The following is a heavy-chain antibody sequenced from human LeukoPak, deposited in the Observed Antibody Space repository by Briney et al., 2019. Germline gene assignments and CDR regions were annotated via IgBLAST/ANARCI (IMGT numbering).Heavy chain of an antibody. J-gene: IGHJ4*02. D-gene: IGHD6-13*01. CDR3: ARMFGIAAAPSSPSD. CDR2: INWNGDST. Sequence: GGSLRLSCAASGFTFDDYAMNWVRQAPGKGLEWVSGINWNGDSTVYVDSVKGRFTISRDNAKNSLYLQMNSLRVEDTAVYYCARMFGIAAAPSSPSDWGQGTLVTVST. V-gene: IGHV3-20*04. CDR1: GFTFDDYA.